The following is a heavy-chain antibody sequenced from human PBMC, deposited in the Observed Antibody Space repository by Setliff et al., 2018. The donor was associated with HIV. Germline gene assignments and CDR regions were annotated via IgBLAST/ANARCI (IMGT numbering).Heavy chain of an antibody. J-gene: IGHJ6*03. D-gene: IGHD1-26*01. CDR2: IFYSGST. CDR1: GGSISSSGYY. CDR3: ARGIGPLPNWENFYYSMDV. Sequence: SETLSLTCTVSGGSISSSGYYWGWIRQPPGKGLEWIGSIFYSGSTYYNPSLKSRVTISADTSKNQISLKLNSVTAADTAVYYCARGIGPLPNWENFYYSMDVWGKGTTVTVSS. V-gene: IGHV4-39*01.